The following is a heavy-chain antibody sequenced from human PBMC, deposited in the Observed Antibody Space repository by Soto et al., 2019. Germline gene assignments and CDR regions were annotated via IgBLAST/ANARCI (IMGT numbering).Heavy chain of an antibody. V-gene: IGHV3-74*01. J-gene: IGHJ4*02. D-gene: IGHD2-8*01. CDR2: INSDGSST. Sequence: GGSLRLSCAASGFTFSRYWMHWVRQAPGKGLVWVSHINSDGSSTSYADSVKGRFTSSTDKAKNTLYLQMNSLRAEDTAVYYCAREGYGYCTNGVCHYYFDYWGQGTLVTVSS. CDR1: GFTFSRYW. CDR3: AREGYGYCTNGVCHYYFDY.